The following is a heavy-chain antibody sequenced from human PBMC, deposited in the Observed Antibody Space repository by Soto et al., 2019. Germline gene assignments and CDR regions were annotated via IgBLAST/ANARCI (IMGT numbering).Heavy chain of an antibody. CDR2: INAGNGNT. Sequence: QVQLVQSGAEEKKPGASVKVSCKASGYTFTNFAMHWVRQAPGQRLEWMGWINAGNGNTKSSQNFQGRVTITRDTSASTAYMELSSLRSEDTAVYFCARDHGSGWWGSVDCWGQGPLVTVSS. V-gene: IGHV1-3*05. CDR1: GYTFTNFA. CDR3: ARDHGSGWWGSVDC. D-gene: IGHD6-19*01. J-gene: IGHJ4*02.